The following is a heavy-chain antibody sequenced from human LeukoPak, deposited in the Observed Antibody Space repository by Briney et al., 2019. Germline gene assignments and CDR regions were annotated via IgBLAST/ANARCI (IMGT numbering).Heavy chain of an antibody. Sequence: GGSLRRSCAASGFTFSSYWMSWVRQAPGKGLEWVANRKQDGSEKYYVDAVKGRFTISRDNAKNSLDLQMNSLRAEDTAVYYCARDSRQQLVTVHYYWGQGTLVTVSS. CDR1: GFTFSSYW. CDR3: ARDSRQQLVTVHYY. D-gene: IGHD6-13*01. V-gene: IGHV3-7*01. J-gene: IGHJ4*02. CDR2: RKQDGSEK.